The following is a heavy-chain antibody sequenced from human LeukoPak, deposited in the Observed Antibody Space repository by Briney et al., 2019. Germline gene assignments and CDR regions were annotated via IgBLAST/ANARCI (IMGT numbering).Heavy chain of an antibody. Sequence: GGSLRLSCAASGFTFSSYGMHWVRQAPGKGLEWVAVISYDGSNKYYPDSVKGRFTISRDNSKNTLYLQMNSLRAEDTAVYYCARDFLHHYDNSGYTDYWGQGTVVTVSS. CDR1: GFTFSSYG. V-gene: IGHV3-30-3*01. CDR3: ARDFLHHYDNSGYTDY. J-gene: IGHJ4*02. CDR2: ISYDGSNK. D-gene: IGHD3-22*01.